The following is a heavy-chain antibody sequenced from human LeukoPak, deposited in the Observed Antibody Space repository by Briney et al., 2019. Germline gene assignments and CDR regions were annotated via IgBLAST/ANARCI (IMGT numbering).Heavy chain of an antibody. CDR3: ARAAKGLVDLVVVPAAFPVDY. D-gene: IGHD2-2*01. CDR2: ISAYNGKT. CDR1: GYTFNTYG. Sequence: ASVKVSCKASGYTFNTYGISWVRQAPGQGLQWMGWISAYNGKTNYAQKFQGRVTMTTDTSTSTAFMELRSLRSDDTAVYYCARAAKGLVDLVVVPAAFPVDYWGQGTLVTVSS. J-gene: IGHJ4*02. V-gene: IGHV1-18*01.